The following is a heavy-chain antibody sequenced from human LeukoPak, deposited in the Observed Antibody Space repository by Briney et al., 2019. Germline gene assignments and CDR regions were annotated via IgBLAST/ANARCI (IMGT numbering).Heavy chain of an antibody. CDR2: ISYGGSNK. Sequence: GGSLRLSCAASGFTFSSYAMRWVRQAPGKGLEWVAVISYGGSNKYYADSVKGRFTISRDNSKNTLYLQMNSLRAEDTAVYYCAATLSSSWLEFDYWGQGTLVTVSS. V-gene: IGHV3-30*01. J-gene: IGHJ4*02. D-gene: IGHD6-13*01. CDR1: GFTFSSYA. CDR3: AATLSSSWLEFDY.